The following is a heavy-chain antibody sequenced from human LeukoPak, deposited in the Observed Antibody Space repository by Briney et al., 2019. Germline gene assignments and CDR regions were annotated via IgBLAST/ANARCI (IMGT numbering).Heavy chain of an antibody. D-gene: IGHD3-10*01. J-gene: IGHJ4*02. CDR3: ARHRYGSGSYDGHIDY. Sequence: GESLKISCKGSGYSFTSYWIGWVRQMPGKGLEWMGIIYPGDSDTRYSPSFQGRVTISADKSISTAYLQWSSLKASDTAMYYCARHRYGSGSYDGHIDYWGQGTLVTVSS. V-gene: IGHV5-51*01. CDR1: GYSFTSYW. CDR2: IYPGDSDT.